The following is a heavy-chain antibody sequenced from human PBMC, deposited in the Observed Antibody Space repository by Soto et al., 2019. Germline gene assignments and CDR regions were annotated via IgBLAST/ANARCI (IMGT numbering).Heavy chain of an antibody. Sequence: GGSLRLSCAASGFTFSSYSMNWVRQSPGKGLEWVSSISSSSSYIYYADSVKGRFTISRDNAKNSLYLQMNSLRAEDTAVYYCAGQLGVNYYYYYGMDVWGQGTTVTVSS. CDR2: ISSSSSYI. V-gene: IGHV3-21*01. D-gene: IGHD3-22*01. CDR1: GFTFSSYS. CDR3: AGQLGVNYYYYYGMDV. J-gene: IGHJ6*02.